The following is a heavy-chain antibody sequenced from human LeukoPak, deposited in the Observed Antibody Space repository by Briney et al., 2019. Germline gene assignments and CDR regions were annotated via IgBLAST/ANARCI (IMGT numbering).Heavy chain of an antibody. Sequence: PGRSLRLSCAASGFTLSIHAMHWVRQAPGKGLGWMAVISYDGGNEDYADSVKGRFTISRDTSKNTLYLHMNSLRVEDTAVYYCARGTLLDKDAFDIWGQGTMVTVSS. CDR3: ARGTLLDKDAFDI. CDR2: ISYDGGNE. CDR1: GFTLSIHA. V-gene: IGHV3-30-3*01. J-gene: IGHJ3*02.